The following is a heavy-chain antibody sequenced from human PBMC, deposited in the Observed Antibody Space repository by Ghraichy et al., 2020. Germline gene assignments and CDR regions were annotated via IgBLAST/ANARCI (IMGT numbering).Heavy chain of an antibody. D-gene: IGHD2-2*01. CDR2: IIPIFGTA. J-gene: IGHJ6*02. Sequence: SVKVSCKASGGTFSSYAISWVRQAPGQGLEWMGGIIPIFGTANYAQKFQGRVTITADESTSTAYMELSSLRSADTAVYYCARRGSGTRGGDRYYYYYGMDVWGQGTTVTVSS. CDR1: GGTFSSYA. CDR3: ARRGSGTRGGDRYYYYYGMDV. V-gene: IGHV1-69*13.